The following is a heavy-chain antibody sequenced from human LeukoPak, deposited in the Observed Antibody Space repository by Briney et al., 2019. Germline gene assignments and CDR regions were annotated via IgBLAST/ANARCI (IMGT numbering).Heavy chain of an antibody. J-gene: IGHJ6*02. CDR1: GFTFSSYS. V-gene: IGHV3-21*01. CDR2: ISSSSSYI. Sequence: GGSLRVSCPASGFTFSSYSMNWVRQAPGKGLEWVSSISSSSSYIYYADSVKGRFTISRDNAKNSLYLQLNSLRAEDTAVHYCARDPSVVVVAASYGMDVWGQGTTVTVSS. CDR3: ARDPSVVVVAASYGMDV. D-gene: IGHD2-15*01.